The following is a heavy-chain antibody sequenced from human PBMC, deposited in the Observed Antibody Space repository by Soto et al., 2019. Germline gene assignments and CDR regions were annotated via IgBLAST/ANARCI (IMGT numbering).Heavy chain of an antibody. V-gene: IGHV4-39*07. CDR1: GGSISSSSYY. D-gene: IGHD6-13*01. CDR3: ARRSSSWDFDY. CDR2: IYYSGST. J-gene: IGHJ4*02. Sequence: SETLSLTCTVSGGSISSSSYYWGWIRQPPGKGLEWIGSIYYSGSTYYNPSFQGQVTISADKSISTAYLQWSSLKASDTAMYYCARRSSSWDFDYWGQGTLVTVSS.